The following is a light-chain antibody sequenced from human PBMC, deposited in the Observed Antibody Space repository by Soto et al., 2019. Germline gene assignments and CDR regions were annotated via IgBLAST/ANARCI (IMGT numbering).Light chain of an antibody. Sequence: VLTQSPATLSLSPGDSASLSCRGSQSVSSSYLAWYQQKPGQAPRILIYGESTRATGIPDRLSGSGSGTEFNLTINRLQSEDFAVYYCQKYDNWPLTFGGGTKVDIK. CDR1: QSVSSSY. J-gene: IGKJ4*01. CDR2: GES. CDR3: QKYDNWPLT. V-gene: IGKV3-15*01.